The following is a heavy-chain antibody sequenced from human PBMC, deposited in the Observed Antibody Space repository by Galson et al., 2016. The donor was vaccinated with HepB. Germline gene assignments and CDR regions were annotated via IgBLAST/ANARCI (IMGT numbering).Heavy chain of an antibody. CDR2: ITTYSGDT. CDR3: ARDRENYGSGSDY. CDR1: GYSFTSHS. J-gene: IGHJ4*02. V-gene: IGHV1-18*01. D-gene: IGHD3-10*01. Sequence: SVKVSCKASGYSFTSHSISWVRQAPGQGLEWMGYITTYSGDTYYAPNLQGRVTMTTDTSTRTAYMELRSLRSDDTAGYYCARDRENYGSGSDYWGQGTLVTVSS.